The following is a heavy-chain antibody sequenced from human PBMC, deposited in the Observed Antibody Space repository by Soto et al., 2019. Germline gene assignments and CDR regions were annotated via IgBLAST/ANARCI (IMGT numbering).Heavy chain of an antibody. V-gene: IGHV3-73*01. J-gene: IGHJ4*02. CDR2: IGSKDETYAT. CDR1: GFTFGASN. Sequence: GGSLRLSCAASGFTFGASNLQSVRRAAGKGLEWLGRIGSKDETYATTYAASVKGRFTISRDDSKKTAYLQMNNLESEDTAVYYCSRDDSDWFFNWGRGTLVTVSS. D-gene: IGHD3-9*01. CDR3: SRDDSDWFFN.